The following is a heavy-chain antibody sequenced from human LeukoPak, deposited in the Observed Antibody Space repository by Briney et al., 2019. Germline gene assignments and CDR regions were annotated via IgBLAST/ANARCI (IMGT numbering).Heavy chain of an antibody. CDR2: IRFDGSNT. D-gene: IGHD5-18*01. V-gene: IGHV3-30*02. Sequence: GGSLRLSCAASGFTFGSYGVHGVRQAPGKGLEWVAFIRFDGSNTYYADSVKGRFTISRDNSNNTLYLQMNSLRVEDTAVYYCARGYGESHFDSWGRGSLVTVSS. J-gene: IGHJ4*02. CDR1: GFTFGSYG. CDR3: ARGYGESHFDS.